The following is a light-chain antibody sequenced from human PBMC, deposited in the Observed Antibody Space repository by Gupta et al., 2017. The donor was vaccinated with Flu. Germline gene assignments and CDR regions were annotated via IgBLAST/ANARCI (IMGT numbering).Light chain of an antibody. CDR2: EVS. V-gene: IGLV2-14*01. Sequence: SALTQPASVSGSPGPSITISCTGTSSDVGGYNSVSWYQQHPAKAHKLMIYEVSSRTAGVASRFSGSKAGNTASLTISGRQAEDDADYYCSSYTSSSTWVFGGGTKLTVL. CDR1: SSDVGGYNS. CDR3: SSYTSSSTWV. J-gene: IGLJ3*02.